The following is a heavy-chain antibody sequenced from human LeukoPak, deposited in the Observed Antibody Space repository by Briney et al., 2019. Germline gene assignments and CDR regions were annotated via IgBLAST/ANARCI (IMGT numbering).Heavy chain of an antibody. Sequence: SETLSLTCAVYGGSFSNYYWSWIRQPPGKGLEWIGEISHSGSTKYTPSLKSRVTMSVDTSKNQFSLKLSSVTAADTAVYYCARDRGTWNDDGFDYWGQGTLVTVSS. V-gene: IGHV4-34*01. D-gene: IGHD1-1*01. CDR2: ISHSGST. CDR1: GGSFSNYY. CDR3: ARDRGTWNDDGFDY. J-gene: IGHJ4*02.